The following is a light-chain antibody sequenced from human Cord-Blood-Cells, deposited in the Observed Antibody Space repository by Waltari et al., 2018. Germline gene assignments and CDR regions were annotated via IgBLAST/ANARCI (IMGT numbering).Light chain of an antibody. CDR1: QSISSY. J-gene: IGKJ1*01. V-gene: IGKV1-39*01. Sequence: DIQMTQSPSSLSASVGDRVTITCRASQSISSYLNWYQQKPEKAPKLLIYAASSLQSGVPSRIIGSGSGTDFSLTISSLQPEDFATYYCQQSYSTPRTFGQGTKVEIK. CDR3: QQSYSTPRT. CDR2: AAS.